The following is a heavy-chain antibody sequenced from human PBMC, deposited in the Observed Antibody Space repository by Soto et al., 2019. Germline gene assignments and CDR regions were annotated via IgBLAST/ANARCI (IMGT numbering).Heavy chain of an antibody. CDR3: ARGGDYAGL. CDR2: INHSGST. CDR1: GGSFSGYY. V-gene: IGHV4-34*01. Sequence: QVQLQQWGTGLLKPSETLSLTCAVYGGSFSGYYWNWIRQPPGKGLEWIGEINHSGSTNYNPSLKSRVTISVDTSKTQFSLKLTSVTAADTAVYYCARGGDYAGLGGQGTLVIVSS. J-gene: IGHJ4*02. D-gene: IGHD4-17*01.